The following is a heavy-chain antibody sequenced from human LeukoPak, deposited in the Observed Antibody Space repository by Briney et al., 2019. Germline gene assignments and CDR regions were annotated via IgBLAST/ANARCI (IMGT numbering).Heavy chain of an antibody. Sequence: GGSLRLSCAASGFTVSSNYMSWVRQAPGKGLEWVSSISSSSSYIYYADSVKGRFTISRDNAKNSLYLQMNSLRAEDTAVYYCARDYYDSSGYYGNAFDIWGQGTMVTVSS. CDR2: ISSSSSYI. D-gene: IGHD3-22*01. CDR1: GFTVSSNY. CDR3: ARDYYDSSGYYGNAFDI. V-gene: IGHV3-21*01. J-gene: IGHJ3*02.